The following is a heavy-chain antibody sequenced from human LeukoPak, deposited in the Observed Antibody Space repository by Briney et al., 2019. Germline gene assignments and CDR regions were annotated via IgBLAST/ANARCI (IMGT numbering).Heavy chain of an antibody. J-gene: IGHJ5*02. Sequence: GASVKVSCKASGYTFTSYGISWVRQAPGQGLEWMGWISAYNGNTNYAQKLQGRVTMTTDTSTSTAYMELRSLRSDDTAVYYCARLDAFDTAMNRNWFDPWGQGTLVTVSS. CDR2: ISAYNGNT. CDR3: ARLDAFDTAMNRNWFDP. V-gene: IGHV1-18*01. CDR1: GYTFTSYG. D-gene: IGHD5-18*01.